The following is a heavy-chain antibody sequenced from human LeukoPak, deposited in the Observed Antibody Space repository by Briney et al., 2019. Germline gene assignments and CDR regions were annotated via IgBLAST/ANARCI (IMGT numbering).Heavy chain of an antibody. CDR1: GFTFSSYG. D-gene: IGHD6-13*01. Sequence: GGSLRLSCAASGFTFSSYGMHWVRQAPGKGLEWVAVIWYDGSNKYYADSVKGRFTISRDNSKNTLYLQMNSLRAEDTGVYYCARDGRHSSSWKIYYYYGMDVWGQGTTVTVSS. CDR2: IWYDGSNK. V-gene: IGHV3-33*01. J-gene: IGHJ6*02. CDR3: ARDGRHSSSWKIYYYYGMDV.